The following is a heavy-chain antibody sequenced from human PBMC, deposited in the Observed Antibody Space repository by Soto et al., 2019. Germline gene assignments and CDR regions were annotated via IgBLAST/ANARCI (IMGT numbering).Heavy chain of an antibody. CDR1: GFTVSTQY. J-gene: IGHJ4*02. V-gene: IGHV3-66*01. CDR2: IYSGGST. CDR3: ARDPWAADY. Sequence: EVQLVESGGGLVQPGGSLRLSCAASGFTVSTQYMSWVRQAPGKGLEWVSVIYSGGSTFYADAVRGRFTIVRDNSKNTVNRQMNSLRAEDTAVYYCARDPWAADYWGQGTLVTVSS. D-gene: IGHD3-16*01.